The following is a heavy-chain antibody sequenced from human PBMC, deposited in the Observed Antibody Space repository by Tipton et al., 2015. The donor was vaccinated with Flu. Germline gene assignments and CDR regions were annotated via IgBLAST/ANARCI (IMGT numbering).Heavy chain of an antibody. CDR2: ISNDGSND. CDR3: ARVGGDTGSVIDYFYHAMDV. Sequence: SLRLSCAASGFIFSDHGMHWVRQAPGKGLEWVAVISNDGSNDYHADSVEGRFTISRDNSKNTLYLQMDSLRVEDTGVYYCARVGGDTGSVIDYFYHAMDVWGQGTTVTVSS. D-gene: IGHD3-16*02. CDR1: GFIFSDHG. V-gene: IGHV3-30*03. J-gene: IGHJ6*02.